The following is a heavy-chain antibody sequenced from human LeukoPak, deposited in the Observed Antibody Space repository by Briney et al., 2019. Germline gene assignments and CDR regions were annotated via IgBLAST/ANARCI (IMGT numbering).Heavy chain of an antibody. D-gene: IGHD3-9*01. CDR1: GGSFSGYY. CDR3: ARGYYDILTGYYSPFFDY. CDR2: INHSGST. V-gene: IGHV4-34*01. J-gene: IGHJ4*02. Sequence: PSETLSLTCAVYGGSFSGYYWSWIRQPPGKGLEWIGEINHSGSTNYNPSLKSRVTISVDTSKNQFSLKLSSVTAAGTAVYYCARGYYDILTGYYSPFFDYWGQGTLVTVSS.